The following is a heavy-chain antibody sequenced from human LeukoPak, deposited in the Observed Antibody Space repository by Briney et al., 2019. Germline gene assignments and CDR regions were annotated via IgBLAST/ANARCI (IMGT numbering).Heavy chain of an antibody. V-gene: IGHV3-21*01. CDR1: GFTFSSHS. D-gene: IGHD1-26*01. J-gene: IGHJ4*02. CDR2: ITDSSSYI. Sequence: GGSLRLPCAASGFTFSSHSMNWVRQAPGKGLEWVSSITDSSSYIYYADSVKSRFTISRDNAKNSLYLQMNSLRAEDTAVYYCAREPGGSPPYQFDSWGQGTLVTVSS. CDR3: AREPGGSPPYQFDS.